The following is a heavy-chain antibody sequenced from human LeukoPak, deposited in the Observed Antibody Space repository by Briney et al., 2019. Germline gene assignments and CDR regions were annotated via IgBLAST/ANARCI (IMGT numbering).Heavy chain of an antibody. V-gene: IGHV3-30*02. CDR2: IRNDGGNK. CDR3: AKDSSGWATDY. Sequence: GGSLRLSCAASGFTFRNYNMHWVRQPPGKGLEWVAFIRNDGGNKNYADSVKGRFTISRDNSKNTLYLQMDSLRAEDMAVYYCAKDSSGWATDYWGQGTLDTVSS. D-gene: IGHD6-19*01. J-gene: IGHJ4*02. CDR1: GFTFRNYN.